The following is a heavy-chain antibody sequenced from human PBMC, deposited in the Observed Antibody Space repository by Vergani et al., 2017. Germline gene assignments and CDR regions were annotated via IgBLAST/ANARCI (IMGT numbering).Heavy chain of an antibody. Sequence: QVQLQESGPGLVKPSETLSLTCTVSGGSISSYYWSWIRQPPGKGLEGIGYIYYSGSTNYNPSLKSRVTISVDTSKNQFSLKLSSVTAADTAVYYCAREGRYYGSGGYLGYWGQGTLVTVSS. D-gene: IGHD3-10*01. J-gene: IGHJ4*02. CDR3: AREGRYYGSGGYLGY. V-gene: IGHV4-59*01. CDR1: GGSISSYY. CDR2: IYYSGST.